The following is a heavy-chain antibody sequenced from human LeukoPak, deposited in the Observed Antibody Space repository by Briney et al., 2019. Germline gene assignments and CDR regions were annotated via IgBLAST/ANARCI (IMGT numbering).Heavy chain of an antibody. CDR3: ARDRGRQAVAGAYDAFDV. V-gene: IGHV3-30*02. J-gene: IGHJ3*01. D-gene: IGHD6-19*01. CDR2: IRNDGSNH. Sequence: GSLRLSCAASGFTFSHHGMHWVRQAPGKGLEWVAFIRNDGSNHYYADSVKGRFTISRDNSKNTLYLQMNSLRGEDTALYYCARDRGRQAVAGAYDAFDVWGRGTMVTVSS. CDR1: GFTFSHHG.